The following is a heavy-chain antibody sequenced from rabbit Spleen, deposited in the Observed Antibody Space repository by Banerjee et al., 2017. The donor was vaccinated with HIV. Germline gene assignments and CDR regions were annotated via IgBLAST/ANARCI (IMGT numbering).Heavy chain of an antibody. Sequence: LVESGGGLVQPGASLTLTCTASGFSFSVNYDMCWVRQAPGKGLEWIGCIYTGSGSTYYARWAKGRFTISKTSTTVDLKMTSLAAADTATYFCARDLYGSDAYALGLWGQGTLVTVS. CDR3: ARDLYGSDAYALGL. V-gene: IGHV1S40*01. CDR1: GFSFSVNYD. D-gene: IGHD6-1*01. J-gene: IGHJ4*01. CDR2: IYTGSGST.